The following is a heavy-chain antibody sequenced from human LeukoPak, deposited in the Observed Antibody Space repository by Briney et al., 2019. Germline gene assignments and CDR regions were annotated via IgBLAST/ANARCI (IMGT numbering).Heavy chain of an antibody. V-gene: IGHV1-69*06. D-gene: IGHD5-18*01. Sequence: GASVKVSCKASGGTFSSYAISWVRQAPGQGLEWMGGIIPIFGTANYAQKFQGRVTITADKSTSTAYMELSSLRSEDTAVYYCAPKVLRSGYSYGFGNYWGQGTLVTVSS. CDR1: GGTFSSYA. CDR2: IIPIFGTA. J-gene: IGHJ4*02. CDR3: APKVLRSGYSYGFGNY.